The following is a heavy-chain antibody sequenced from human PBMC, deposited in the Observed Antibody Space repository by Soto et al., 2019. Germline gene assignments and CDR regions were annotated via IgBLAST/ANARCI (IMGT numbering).Heavy chain of an antibody. Sequence: ASQTLSLTCAVYGGSFSGYYWTLIRQPPGTGLEWIGEINHSGSTNYNPSLKSRVTISVDTSKNQFSLKLTSVTAADTAVYYCARYDYGSGDDYNIDYWGQGTLVTVSS. CDR3: ARYDYGSGDDYNIDY. D-gene: IGHD3-10*01. CDR1: GGSFSGYY. V-gene: IGHV4-34*01. J-gene: IGHJ4*02. CDR2: INHSGST.